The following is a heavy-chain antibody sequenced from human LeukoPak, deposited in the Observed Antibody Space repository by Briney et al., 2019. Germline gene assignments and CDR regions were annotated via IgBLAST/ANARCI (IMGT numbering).Heavy chain of an antibody. CDR3: AKNLLSRYMWYY. J-gene: IGHJ4*02. CDR2: ISGSGGST. CDR1: GFTFSSYA. Sequence: HPGGSLRLSCAASGFTFSSYAMSWVRQAPGKGLEWVSAISGSGGSTYYADSVKGRFTISRDNSKNTLYLQMNSLRAEDTAVYYCAKNLLSRYMWYYWGQGTLVTVSS. D-gene: IGHD1-1*01. V-gene: IGHV3-23*01.